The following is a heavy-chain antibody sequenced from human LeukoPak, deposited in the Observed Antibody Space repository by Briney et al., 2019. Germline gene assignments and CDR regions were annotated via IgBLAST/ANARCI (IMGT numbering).Heavy chain of an antibody. CDR2: IYYSGST. CDR3: ARGDPWFDP. V-gene: IGHV4-59*01. J-gene: IGHJ5*02. Sequence: PSETLSLTRTVSGGSISSYYWSWLRQPPGKGLEWIGYIYYSGSTNYNPSLKSRVTISVDTSKNQFSLKLSSVTAADTAVYYCARGDPWFDPWGQGTLVTVSS. CDR1: GGSISSYY.